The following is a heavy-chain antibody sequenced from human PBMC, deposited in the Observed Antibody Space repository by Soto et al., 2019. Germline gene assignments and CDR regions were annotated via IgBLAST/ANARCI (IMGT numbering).Heavy chain of an antibody. CDR1: GLTFSGHW. CDR3: TSRPSGMTYHAVFDF. J-gene: IGHJ4*02. Sequence: GSLRLSCAASGLTFSGHWMTWVSQPRGERRQWVAAIKTDGSETFYVDSVKGRFTNTRDNARNSLFLQMDSMRAEDSDVYYCTSRPSGMTYHAVFDFWGQGTLVTVSS. D-gene: IGHD2-21*02. CDR2: IKTDGSET. V-gene: IGHV3-7*03.